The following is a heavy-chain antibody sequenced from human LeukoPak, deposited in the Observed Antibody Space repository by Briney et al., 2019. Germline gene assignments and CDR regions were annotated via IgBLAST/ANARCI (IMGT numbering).Heavy chain of an antibody. CDR1: GFTFSNRS. CDR2: IGASDGTT. J-gene: IGHJ4*02. V-gene: IGHV3-23*01. Sequence: GGSLRLSCAASGFTFSNRSMSWVRQAPGKGLEWVSTIGASDGTTYYADSVKGRFTISRDNSKNTLYLQMNSLRAEDTAIYYCAKLLPNWGQGTLVTVSS. CDR3: AKLLPN.